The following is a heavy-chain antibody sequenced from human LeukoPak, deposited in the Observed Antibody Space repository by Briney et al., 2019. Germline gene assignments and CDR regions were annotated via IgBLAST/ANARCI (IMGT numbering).Heavy chain of an antibody. CDR1: GYTFTGYY. V-gene: IGHV1-2*04. D-gene: IGHD6-19*01. Sequence: ASVKVSCKASGYTFTGYYMYWVRQAPGQGLEWMGWINPNSGGTNYAQKFQGWVTMTRDTSISTAYMELSRLRSDDTAVYYCARVGEIAVAVYYFDYWGQGTLVTVSS. CDR2: INPNSGGT. CDR3: ARVGEIAVAVYYFDY. J-gene: IGHJ4*02.